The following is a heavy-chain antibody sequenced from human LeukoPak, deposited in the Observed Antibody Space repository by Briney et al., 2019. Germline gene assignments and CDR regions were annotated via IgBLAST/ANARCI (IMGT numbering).Heavy chain of an antibody. Sequence: ASVTVSCKASGGTFSSYAISWVRQAPGQGLEWMGGIIPIFGTANYAQKFQGRVTITTDESTSPAYMELSSLRSEHTAVYYCASGSQGYFDYWGQGTLVTVSS. CDR1: GGTFSSYA. CDR2: IIPIFGTA. V-gene: IGHV1-69*05. D-gene: IGHD1-26*01. CDR3: ASGSQGYFDY. J-gene: IGHJ4*02.